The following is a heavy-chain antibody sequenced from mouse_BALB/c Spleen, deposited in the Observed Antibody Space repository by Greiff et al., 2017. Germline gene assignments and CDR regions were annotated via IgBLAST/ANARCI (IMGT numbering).Heavy chain of an antibody. CDR1: GFTFSSYA. CDR3: ARGFDGYYSY. J-gene: IGHJ2*01. Sequence: EVQRVESGGGLVKPGGSLKLSCAASGFTFSSYAMSWVRQTPEKRLEWVASISSGGSTYYPDSVKGRFTISRDNARNILYLQMSSLRSEDTAMYYCARGFDGYYSYWGQGTTLTVSS. D-gene: IGHD2-3*01. CDR2: ISSGGST. V-gene: IGHV5-6-5*01.